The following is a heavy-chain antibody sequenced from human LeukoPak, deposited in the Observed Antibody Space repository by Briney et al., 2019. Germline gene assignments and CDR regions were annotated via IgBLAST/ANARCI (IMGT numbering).Heavy chain of an antibody. Sequence: SVKVSCKTSGGTFSSYAISWVRQAPGQGLEWMGGIIPIFGTANYAQKFQGRVTITADESTSTAYMELSSLRSEDTAVYYCARDSGGSYTNFDYWGQGTLVTVSS. J-gene: IGHJ4*02. CDR1: GGTFSSYA. D-gene: IGHD1-26*01. CDR2: IIPIFGTA. CDR3: ARDSGGSYTNFDY. V-gene: IGHV1-69*13.